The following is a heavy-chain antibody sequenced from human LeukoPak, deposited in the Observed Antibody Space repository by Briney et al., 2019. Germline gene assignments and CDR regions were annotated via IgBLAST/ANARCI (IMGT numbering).Heavy chain of an antibody. V-gene: IGHV4-59*12. CDR2: IYYSGST. D-gene: IGHD3-22*01. CDR3: ARVLSHYYDSSGGTDAFDI. J-gene: IGHJ3*02. Sequence: PSETLSLTCTVSGGSISSYYWSWIRQPPGKGLEWIGYIYYSGSTNYNPSLKSRVTISVDTSKNQFSLKLSSVTAADTAVYYCARVLSHYYDSSGGTDAFDIWGQGTMVTVSS. CDR1: GGSISSYY.